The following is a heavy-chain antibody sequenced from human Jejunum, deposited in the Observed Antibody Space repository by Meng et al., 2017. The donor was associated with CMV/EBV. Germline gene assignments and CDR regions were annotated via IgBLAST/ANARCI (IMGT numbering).Heavy chain of an antibody. CDR2: INTSGGLT. V-gene: IGHV1-46*02. D-gene: IGHD4-23*01. Sequence: SGYNIKTYYMHWVRQAHGQGLEWMGVINTSGGLTDYTQKFQSRVTVTRDTSTSTVYMDLSSLRSEDTAVYYCARGQSTLWWYNIDYWGQGTLVTVSS. CDR1: GYNIKTYY. CDR3: ARGQSTLWWYNIDY. J-gene: IGHJ4*02.